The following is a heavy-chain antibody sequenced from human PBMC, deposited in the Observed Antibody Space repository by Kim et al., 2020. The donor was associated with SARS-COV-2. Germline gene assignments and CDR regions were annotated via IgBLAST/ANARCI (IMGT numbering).Heavy chain of an antibody. V-gene: IGHV3-33*05. CDR2: ISYDGSNK. Sequence: GGSLRLSCAASGLIFSNYSMHWVRQAPGKGLEWVAVISYDGSNKYYADSVKGRFTISRDNSKNTLYLQMNSLRAEDTAVYYCATNEGVEMATILYYGMDVWGQGTTVTVSS. CDR1: GLIFSNYS. D-gene: IGHD5-12*01. CDR3: ATNEGVEMATILYYGMDV. J-gene: IGHJ6*02.